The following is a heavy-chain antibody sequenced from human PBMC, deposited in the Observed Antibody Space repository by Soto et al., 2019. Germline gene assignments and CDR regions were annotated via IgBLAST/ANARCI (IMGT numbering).Heavy chain of an antibody. CDR3: ARGEYGSGSYRVGFDY. D-gene: IGHD3-10*01. V-gene: IGHV4-30-2*01. J-gene: IGHJ4*02. Sequence: SETLSLTCAVSGGSISSGGYSWGWIRQPPGKGLEWIGYIYHSGSTYYNPSLKSRVTISVDRSKNQFSLKLSSVTAADTAVYYCARGEYGSGSYRVGFDYWGQGTLVTVSS. CDR2: IYHSGST. CDR1: GGSISSGGYS.